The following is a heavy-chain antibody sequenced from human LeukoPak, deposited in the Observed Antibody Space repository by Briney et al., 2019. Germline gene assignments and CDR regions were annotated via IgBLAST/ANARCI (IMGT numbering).Heavy chain of an antibody. Sequence: GESLKISCKGSGYSFPSDWIAWVRQMPGKGLEWMGIIYPGDSDTRYSPSFQGQVTISAAKSITTAYLQWSSLKASDTAMYYCARRGIAVAGTPAEYFQHWGQGTLVTVSS. D-gene: IGHD6-19*01. V-gene: IGHV5-51*01. CDR2: IYPGDSDT. CDR1: GYSFPSDW. J-gene: IGHJ1*01. CDR3: ARRGIAVAGTPAEYFQH.